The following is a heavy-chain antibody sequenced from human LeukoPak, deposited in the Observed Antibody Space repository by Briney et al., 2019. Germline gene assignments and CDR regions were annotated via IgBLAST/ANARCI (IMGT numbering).Heavy chain of an antibody. V-gene: IGHV3-48*01. CDR3: AKDVRDGYNYFYFDY. Sequence: GGSLRLSCAASGFTFSSYSMNWVRQAPGKGLEWVSYISSSSSTIYYADSVKGRFTISRDNAKNSLYLQMNSLRAEDTAVYYCAKDVRDGYNYFYFDYWGQGTLVTVSS. J-gene: IGHJ4*02. D-gene: IGHD5-24*01. CDR2: ISSSSSTI. CDR1: GFTFSSYS.